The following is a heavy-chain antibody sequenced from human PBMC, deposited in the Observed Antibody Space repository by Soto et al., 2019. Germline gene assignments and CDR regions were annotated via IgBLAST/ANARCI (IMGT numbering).Heavy chain of an antibody. V-gene: IGHV3-30*18. CDR3: AKDQGGYCTNGVYYTFDY. J-gene: IGHJ4*02. CDR1: GFTFSSYG. CDR2: ISYDGSNK. Sequence: GGSLRLSCAASGFTFSSYGMHWVRQAPGKGLEWVAVISYDGSNKYYADSVKGRFTISRDNSKNTLYLQMNSLRAEDTAVYYCAKDQGGYCTNGVYYTFDYWGQGTLVTVSS. D-gene: IGHD2-8*01.